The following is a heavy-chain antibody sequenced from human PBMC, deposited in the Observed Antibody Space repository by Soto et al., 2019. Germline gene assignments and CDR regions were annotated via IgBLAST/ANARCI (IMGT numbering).Heavy chain of an antibody. CDR2: MNPNSGNT. CDR1: GYTFTRYD. CDR3: AYYPGGYYYGLNV. J-gene: IGHJ6*02. Sequence: ASVKVSCKASGYTFTRYDINCVRQATGQGLEWMGWMNPNSGNTGYAQKFQGRVTMTRDTFIDTAYMELSSLRSEDTAVYYCAYYPGGYYYGLNVWGQGTTVTVSS. V-gene: IGHV1-8*01. D-gene: IGHD3-3*01.